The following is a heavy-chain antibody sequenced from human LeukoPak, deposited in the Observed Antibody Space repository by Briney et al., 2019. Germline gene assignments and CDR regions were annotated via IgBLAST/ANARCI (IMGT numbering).Heavy chain of an antibody. CDR3: TTTHYYDTSGYRLW. D-gene: IGHD3-22*01. V-gene: IGHV3-15*01. J-gene: IGHJ4*02. CDR1: GSTFSNAW. Sequence: GGSLRLSCAASGSTFSNAWMNWVRQAPGKGLEWVGRLKSKTDGGTTDYAVPVKGRFTISRDDSKNTLYLQMNSLKIEDTAVYYCTTTHYYDTSGYRLWWGQGTLVTVSS. CDR2: LKSKTDGGTT.